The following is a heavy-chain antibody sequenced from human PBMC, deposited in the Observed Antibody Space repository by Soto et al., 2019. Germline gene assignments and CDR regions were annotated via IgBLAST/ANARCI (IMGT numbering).Heavy chain of an antibody. CDR1: GYSISSGYY. CDR2: IYHSGST. D-gene: IGHD5-18*01. V-gene: IGHV4-38-2*02. CDR3: ARDPRGYSYGYFDY. Sequence: SETLSLTCAVSGYSISSGYYWGWIRQPPGKGLEWIGSIYHSGSTYYNPSLKSRVTISVDTSKNQFSLKLSSVTAADTAAYYCARDPRGYSYGYFDYWGQGTLVTVSS. J-gene: IGHJ4*02.